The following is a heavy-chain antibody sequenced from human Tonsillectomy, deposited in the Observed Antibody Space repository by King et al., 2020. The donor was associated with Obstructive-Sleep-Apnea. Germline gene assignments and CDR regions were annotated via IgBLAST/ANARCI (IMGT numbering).Heavy chain of an antibody. CDR2: NIPIFGTA. Sequence: VQLVESGAEVKKPGSSVKVSCKASGGTFSSYAISWVRQAPGQGLEWMGGNIPIFGTANYAQKFQGRVTITADESTSTAYMELSSLRSEDTAVYYCARDRIAAALAGYYFDYWGQGTLVTVSS. CDR1: GGTFSSYA. J-gene: IGHJ4*02. CDR3: ARDRIAAALAGYYFDY. D-gene: IGHD6-13*01. V-gene: IGHV1-69*01.